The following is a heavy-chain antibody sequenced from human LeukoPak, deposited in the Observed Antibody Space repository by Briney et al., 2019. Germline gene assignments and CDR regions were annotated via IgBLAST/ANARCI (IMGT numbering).Heavy chain of an antibody. CDR1: GFTVSSNY. D-gene: IGHD3-10*01. Sequence: GGSLRLPCAASGFTVSSNYMSWVRQAPGKGLEWVSVIYSGGSTYYADSVKGRFTISRDNAKNTVFLQMSSLRAEDTALYYCARKSASGNYPLDYWGQGTLVTVSS. CDR2: IYSGGST. CDR3: ARKSASGNYPLDY. V-gene: IGHV3-53*01. J-gene: IGHJ4*02.